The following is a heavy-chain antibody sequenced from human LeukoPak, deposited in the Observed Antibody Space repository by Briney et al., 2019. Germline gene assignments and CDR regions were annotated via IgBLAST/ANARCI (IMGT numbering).Heavy chain of an antibody. V-gene: IGHV4-39*07. CDR2: IYYSRST. D-gene: IGHD4-17*01. CDR3: ARVPTVTFFDY. J-gene: IGHJ4*02. CDR1: GGSISSSSYY. Sequence: SETLSLTCTVSGGSISSSSYYWGWVRQPPGKGLEWIGSIYYSRSTYYNPSLKSRVTISIDTSKNQFSLKLSSVTAADTAVYYCARVPTVTFFDYWGQGTLVTASS.